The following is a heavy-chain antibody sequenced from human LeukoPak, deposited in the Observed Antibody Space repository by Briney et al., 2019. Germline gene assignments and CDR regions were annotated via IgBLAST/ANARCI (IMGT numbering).Heavy chain of an antibody. V-gene: IGHV3-30*03. CDR1: GFTFSSYG. J-gene: IGHJ4*02. CDR3: ARDPSGGLRLGELSGYFDY. D-gene: IGHD3-16*02. CDR2: ISYDGSNK. Sequence: GGSLRLSCAASGFTFSSYGMHWVRQAPGKGLEWVAVISYDGSNKYYADSVKGRFPISRDNSKNTLYLQMNSLRAEDTAVYYCARDPSGGLRLGELSGYFDYWGQGTLVTVSS.